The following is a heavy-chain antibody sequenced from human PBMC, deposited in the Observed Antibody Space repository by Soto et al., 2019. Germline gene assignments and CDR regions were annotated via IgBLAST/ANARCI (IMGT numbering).Heavy chain of an antibody. Sequence: GGSLRLSCAASGFTFSSYWMSWVRQAPGKGLEWVANMNQDGSERYFVDSVRGRFTISRDNAKNSLYLQMNSLRAEDTAVYYCARDLYSAGDHWGQGTLVTVSS. D-gene: IGHD3-16*01. CDR1: GFTFSSYW. J-gene: IGHJ4*02. CDR3: ARDLYSAGDH. CDR2: MNQDGSER. V-gene: IGHV3-7*01.